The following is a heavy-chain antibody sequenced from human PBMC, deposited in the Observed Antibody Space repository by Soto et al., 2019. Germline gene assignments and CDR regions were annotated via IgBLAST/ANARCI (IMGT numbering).Heavy chain of an antibody. Sequence: ECLRSSCTSAGNTFSNYWIGWVRQMPGKGLEWMGIIFLGDSDTRYSPSFRGQVTISADKSISTAYLQWSSLKASDTAIYYCARTASETYPARYFDYWGQGTLVTVSS. D-gene: IGHD3-10*01. CDR2: IFLGDSDT. V-gene: IGHV5-51*01. J-gene: IGHJ4*02. CDR3: ARTASETYPARYFDY. CDR1: GNTFSNYW.